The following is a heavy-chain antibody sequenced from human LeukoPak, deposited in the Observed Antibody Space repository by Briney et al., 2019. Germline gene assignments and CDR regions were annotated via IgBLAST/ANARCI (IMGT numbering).Heavy chain of an antibody. Sequence: SETLSLTCTVSGGSISSSSYYWGWIRQPPGKGLEWIGSIYYSGGTYYNPSLKSRVTISVDTSKNQFSLKLSSVTAADTAVYYCARQIITMVRGVIITRYFDYWGQGTLVTVSS. J-gene: IGHJ4*02. CDR3: ARQIITMVRGVIITRYFDY. CDR1: GGSISSSSYY. V-gene: IGHV4-39*01. CDR2: IYYSGGT. D-gene: IGHD3-10*01.